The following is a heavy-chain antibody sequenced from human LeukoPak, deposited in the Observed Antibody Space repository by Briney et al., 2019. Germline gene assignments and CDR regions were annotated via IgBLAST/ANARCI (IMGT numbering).Heavy chain of an antibody. J-gene: IGHJ5*02. CDR3: AGYSSSWYWFDP. V-gene: IGHV4-4*07. Sequence: SETLSLTCTVSGGSISSYYWSWIRQPAGKGLEWIGRIYTSGSTNYNPSLKSRVTMSLDTSKNQLSLKLSSVTAADTAVYYCAGYSSSWYWFDPWGQGTLVTVSS. CDR1: GGSISSYY. CDR2: IYTSGST. D-gene: IGHD6-13*01.